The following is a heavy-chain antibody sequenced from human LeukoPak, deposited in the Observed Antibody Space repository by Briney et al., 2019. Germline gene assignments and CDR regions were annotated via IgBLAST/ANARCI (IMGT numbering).Heavy chain of an antibody. CDR1: GFTFTTYS. D-gene: IGHD6-13*01. CDR3: ARGTGYSSSWPPH. V-gene: IGHV3-21*04. J-gene: IGHJ4*02. CDR2: ISSGSSAI. Sequence: GGSLRLPCEASGFTFTTYSMTWVRQAPGKGLEWVSIISSGSSAIFSADALRGRFTISRDDAKNLLYLDMNSLRAEDTAVYYCARGTGYSSSWPPHWGQGTLVTVSS.